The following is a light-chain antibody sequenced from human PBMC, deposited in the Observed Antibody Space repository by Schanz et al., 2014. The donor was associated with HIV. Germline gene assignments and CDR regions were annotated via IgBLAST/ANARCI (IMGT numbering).Light chain of an antibody. CDR1: SSDVGSYNL. V-gene: IGLV2-14*02. Sequence: QSALTQPASVSGSPGQSITISCTGTSSDVGSYNLVSWYQQHPGKAPKLMIYDVTNRPSGVSNRFSGSKSGNTASLTISGLQPEDEADYYCSSFAGSNIPWVFGGGTKLTVL. CDR3: SSFAGSNIPWV. CDR2: DVT. J-gene: IGLJ3*02.